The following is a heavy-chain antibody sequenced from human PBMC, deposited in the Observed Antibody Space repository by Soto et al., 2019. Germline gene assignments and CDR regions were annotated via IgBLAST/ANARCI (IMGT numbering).Heavy chain of an antibody. CDR2: ISYDGSNK. J-gene: IGHJ3*02. D-gene: IGHD2-2*01. CDR1: GFTFSSYG. Sequence: QVQLVESGGGVVQPGRSLRLSCAASGFTFSSYGMHWVRQAPGKGLEWVAVISYDGSNKYYADSVKGRFTISRDNSKNTLYLQMNSLRAEDTAVYYCAKLPAAMQFVGDAFDIWGQGTMVTVSS. CDR3: AKLPAAMQFVGDAFDI. V-gene: IGHV3-30*18.